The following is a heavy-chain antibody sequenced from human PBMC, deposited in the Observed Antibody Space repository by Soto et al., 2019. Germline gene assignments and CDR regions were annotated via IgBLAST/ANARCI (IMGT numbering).Heavy chain of an antibody. D-gene: IGHD3-22*01. V-gene: IGHV3-30*18. CDR1: GFTFSSYG. J-gene: IGHJ4*02. Sequence: GGSLRLSCAASGFTFSSYGMHWVRQAPGKGLEWVAVISYDGSNKYYADSVKGRFTISRDNSKNTLYLQMNSLRAEDTAVYYCAKDYYDSSGPTFSDYWGQGTLVTVSS. CDR3: AKDYYDSSGPTFSDY. CDR2: ISYDGSNK.